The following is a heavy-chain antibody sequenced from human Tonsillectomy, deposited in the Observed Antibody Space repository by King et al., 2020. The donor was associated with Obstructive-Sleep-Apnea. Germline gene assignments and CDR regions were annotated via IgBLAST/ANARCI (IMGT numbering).Heavy chain of an antibody. J-gene: IGHJ4*02. D-gene: IGHD7-27*01. CDR3: TRQDWGTDY. CDR2: IRSKSNSYAT. Sequence: QLVQSGGGLVQPGGSLKLSCAASGFTFSGSAMHWVRQASGKGREWVGRIRSKSNSYATAYAASVKGRFTISRDDSKNTAYLQMNSLKTEDTAVYYCTRQDWGTDYWGQGTLVTVSS. V-gene: IGHV3-73*01. CDR1: GFTFSGSA.